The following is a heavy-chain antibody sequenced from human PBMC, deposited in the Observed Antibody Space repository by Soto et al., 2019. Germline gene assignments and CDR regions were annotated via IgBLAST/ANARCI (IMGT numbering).Heavy chain of an antibody. CDR1: GYTFTSYA. Sequence: ASVKVSCKASGYTFTSYAMHWVHQAPGQRLEWMGWINAGNGNTKYSQKFQGRVTITRDTSASTAYMELSSVTAADTAVYFCAREGGESSDGLYYFDSWGQGSLVTVSS. CDR2: INAGNGNT. V-gene: IGHV1-3*01. CDR3: AREGGESSDGLYYFDS. J-gene: IGHJ4*02. D-gene: IGHD3-16*01.